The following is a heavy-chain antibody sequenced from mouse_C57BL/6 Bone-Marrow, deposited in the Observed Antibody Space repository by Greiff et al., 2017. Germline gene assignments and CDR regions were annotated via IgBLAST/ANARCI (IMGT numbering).Heavy chain of an antibody. CDR1: GFSLTSYA. CDR2: IWTGGGT. Sequence: VKLMESGPGLVAPSQSLSITCTVSGFSLTSYAISWVRQPPGKGLEWLGVIWTGGGTNYNSDLKSRLSISKDNSKSQVCLKMNSRQTDDTARYYGARALYGSSYTWYFDVWGTGTTVTVSS. V-gene: IGHV2-9-1*01. D-gene: IGHD1-1*01. CDR3: ARALYGSSYTWYFDV. J-gene: IGHJ1*03.